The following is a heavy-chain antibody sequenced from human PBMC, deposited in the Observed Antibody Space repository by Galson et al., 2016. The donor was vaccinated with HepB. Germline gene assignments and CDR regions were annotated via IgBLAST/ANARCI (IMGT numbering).Heavy chain of an antibody. V-gene: IGHV5-51*01. D-gene: IGHD3-10*01. CDR3: ARLLGRIMVRDSGWFDP. CDR2: IYPDDSDT. J-gene: IGHJ5*02. CDR1: GYSFASNW. Sequence: QSGAEVKKPGESLKISCKASGYSFASNWIGWVRQMPGKGLEWMGIIYPDDSDTRYSPSFQGQVTISVDKTISTAYLQWSSLKASDTAIYYCARLLGRIMVRDSGWFDPWGQGTRVTASS.